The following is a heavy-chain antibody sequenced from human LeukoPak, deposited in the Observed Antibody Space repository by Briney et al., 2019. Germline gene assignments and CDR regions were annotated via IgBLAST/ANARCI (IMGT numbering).Heavy chain of an antibody. CDR1: GGSISSGGYY. Sequence: PSETLSLTCTVSGGSISSGGYYWSWIRQHPGKGLEWIGYIYYSGSTYYNPSLKSRVTITVDTSKNQFSLKLSSVTAADTAVYYCARGVPAAICDYWGQGTLVTVSS. CDR2: IYYSGST. D-gene: IGHD2-2*02. J-gene: IGHJ4*02. CDR3: ARGVPAAICDY. V-gene: IGHV4-31*03.